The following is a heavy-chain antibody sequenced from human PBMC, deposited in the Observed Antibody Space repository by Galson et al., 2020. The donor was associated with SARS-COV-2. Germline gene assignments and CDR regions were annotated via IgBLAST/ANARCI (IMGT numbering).Heavy chain of an antibody. J-gene: IGHJ1*01. CDR2: IYSGVAR. V-gene: IGHV3-53*01. CDR3: ATTTGGQNSGWYIRSGYFQH. D-gene: IGHD6-19*01. Sequence: GGSLRLSCAASGFTVSRNYMSWVRQAPGKGLEWISVIYSGVARYYADSVKGRFTISRDNSKHTLYLQMNSLRAEDTAVYHCATTTGGQNSGWYIRSGYFQHWGQGTLVTVSS. CDR1: GFTVSRNY.